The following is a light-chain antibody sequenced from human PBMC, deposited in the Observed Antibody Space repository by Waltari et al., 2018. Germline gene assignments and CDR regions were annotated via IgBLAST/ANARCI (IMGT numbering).Light chain of an antibody. CDR2: DTS. J-gene: IGKJ5*01. CDR1: QSVVIN. V-gene: IGKV3-15*01. Sequence: ERVMTQSPATLSVSPGERVTLSCRASQSVVINLAWYQQKPGQAPSLLIYDTSTRATGIPDSFSGSGSGTEFTLTISSLQSEDFAVYYCQQYNNWPLAFGQGTRLEIK. CDR3: QQYNNWPLA.